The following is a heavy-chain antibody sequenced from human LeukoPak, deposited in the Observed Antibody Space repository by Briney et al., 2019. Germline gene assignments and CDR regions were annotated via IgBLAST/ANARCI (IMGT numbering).Heavy chain of an antibody. Sequence: SETLSLTCTVSGGSISSYYWSWIRQPPGKGLEWIGYIYYSGSTNYNPSLKSRVTISVDTSKNQFSLKLSSVTAADTAVYYCARGYPYNYGSSGYSDYWGQGTLVTVSS. CDR2: IYYSGST. CDR1: GGSISSYY. D-gene: IGHD3-22*01. V-gene: IGHV4-59*01. CDR3: ARGYPYNYGSSGYSDY. J-gene: IGHJ4*02.